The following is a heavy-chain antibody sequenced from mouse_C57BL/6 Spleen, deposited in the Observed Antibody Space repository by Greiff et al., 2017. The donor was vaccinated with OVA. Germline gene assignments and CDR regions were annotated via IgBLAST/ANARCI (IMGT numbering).Heavy chain of an antibody. CDR3: TRKNYGSSYGAMDY. CDR2: IDPETGGT. D-gene: IGHD1-1*01. Sequence: QVQLQQSGAELVRPGASVTLSCKASGYTFTDYEMHWVKQTPVHGLEWIGAIDPETGGTAYNQKFKGKAILTADKSSSTAYLELRSLTSEDSAVYYGTRKNYGSSYGAMDYWGQGTSVTVSS. V-gene: IGHV1-15*01. CDR1: GYTFTDYE. J-gene: IGHJ4*01.